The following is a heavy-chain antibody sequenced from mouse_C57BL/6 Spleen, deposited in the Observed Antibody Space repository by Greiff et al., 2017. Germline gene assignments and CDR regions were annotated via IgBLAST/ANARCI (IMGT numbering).Heavy chain of an antibody. CDR2: INPYNGGT. V-gene: IGHV1-19*01. D-gene: IGHD3-1*01. CDR1: GYTFTDYY. CDR3: ARSGGFPDY. J-gene: IGHJ2*01. Sequence: VQLQQSGPVLVKPGASVKMSCKASGYTFTDYYMNWVKQSHGKSLEWIGVINPYNGGTSYNQKFKGKATLTVDKSSSTAYMELNSLTSEDSAVYYCARSGGFPDYWGQGTTLTVSS.